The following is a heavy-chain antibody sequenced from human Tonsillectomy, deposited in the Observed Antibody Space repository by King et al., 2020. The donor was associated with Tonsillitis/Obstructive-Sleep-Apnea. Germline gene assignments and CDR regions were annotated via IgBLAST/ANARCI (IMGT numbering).Heavy chain of an antibody. CDR1: GFTFSSYA. V-gene: IGHV3-30*04. D-gene: IGHD2-21*01. CDR2: ISYDGSNT. CDR3: ASVRPYCSTISSHNMGLDY. J-gene: IGHJ4*02. Sequence: VQLVESGGGVVQPGRSLKLSCAASGFTFSSYAMHWVRQAPGKGLEWVAVISYDGSNTYYADSVKGRFTITRDNSKNTLYLQLNSLRPEDTTVYYCASVRPYCSTISSHNMGLDYWGQGTLVSVSS.